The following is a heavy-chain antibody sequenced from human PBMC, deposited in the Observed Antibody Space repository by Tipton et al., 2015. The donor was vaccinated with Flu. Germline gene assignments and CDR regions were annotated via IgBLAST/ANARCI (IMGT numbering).Heavy chain of an antibody. CDR3: ARGPESIVGATGGWFDP. D-gene: IGHD1-26*01. CDR2: INHSGST. V-gene: IGHV4-34*01. CDR1: GGSFSGYY. Sequence: TLSLTCAVYGGSFSGYYWSWIRQPPGKGLEWIGEINHSGSTNYNPSLKSRVTISVDTSKNQFSLKLGSVTAADTAVYYCARGPESIVGATGGWFDPWGQGTLVTVSS. J-gene: IGHJ5*02.